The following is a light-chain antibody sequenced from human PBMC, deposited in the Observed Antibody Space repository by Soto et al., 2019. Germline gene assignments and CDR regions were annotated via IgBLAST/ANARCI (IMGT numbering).Light chain of an antibody. CDR2: GVS. J-gene: IGKJ4*01. Sequence: EIVLAQSPGTLSLSPGERATLSCRASQRVSNTYLAWYQQKPGQAPRLLIYGVSSRATGIPDRFSGSGSGTAFTLTISRLEPEDFAVYYCQQYSSSPVTFGGGTKVEIK. CDR1: QRVSNTY. CDR3: QQYSSSPVT. V-gene: IGKV3-20*01.